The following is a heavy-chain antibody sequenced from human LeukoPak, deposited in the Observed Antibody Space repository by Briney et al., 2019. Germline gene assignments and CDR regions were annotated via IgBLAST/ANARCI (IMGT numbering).Heavy chain of an antibody. V-gene: IGHV3-23*01. CDR2: ITYSSDTT. CDR1: GFTFSSYG. D-gene: IGHD1-14*01. CDR3: ALKTGFDY. J-gene: IGHJ4*02. Sequence: GGTLRLSCAASGFTFSSYGMTWVRQAPGKGLEWVSVITYSSDTTYYADSVRGRFTISRDNSKNTLYLQMNSLRAEDTAVYYCALKTGFDYWGQGTLVTVSS.